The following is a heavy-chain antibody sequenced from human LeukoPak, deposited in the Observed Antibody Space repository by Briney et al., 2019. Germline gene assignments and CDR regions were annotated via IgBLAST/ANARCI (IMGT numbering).Heavy chain of an antibody. CDR1: GFTFTSSA. CDR2: IVVGSGNT. CDR3: AAVSGSGYYVHDAFDI. Sequence: ASVKVSCKASGFTFTSSAMQWLRQARGQRLEWIGWIVVGSGNTNYAQKFQERVTITRDMSTSTAYMELSSLRSEDTAVYYCAAVSGSGYYVHDAFDIWGQGTMVTVSS. J-gene: IGHJ3*02. D-gene: IGHD3-22*01. V-gene: IGHV1-58*02.